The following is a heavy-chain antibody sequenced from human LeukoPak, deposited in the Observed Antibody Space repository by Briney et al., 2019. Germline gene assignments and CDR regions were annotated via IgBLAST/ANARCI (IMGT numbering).Heavy chain of an antibody. V-gene: IGHV4-34*01. CDR3: ARTFRRFGELDY. CDR1: GGSSSGYY. J-gene: IGHJ4*02. Sequence: PSETLSLTCAVYGGSSSGYYWSWIRQPPGKGLEWIGEINHSGSTNYNPSLKSRVTISVDTSKNQFSLKLSSVTAADTAVYYCARTFRRFGELDYWGQGTLVTVSS. D-gene: IGHD3-10*01. CDR2: INHSGST.